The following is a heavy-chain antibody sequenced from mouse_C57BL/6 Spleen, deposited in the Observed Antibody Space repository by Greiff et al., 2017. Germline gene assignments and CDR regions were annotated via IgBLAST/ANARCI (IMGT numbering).Heavy chain of an antibody. J-gene: IGHJ4*01. D-gene: IGHD3-2*02. V-gene: IGHV1-85*01. CDR2: TYPRGGSN. Sequence: QVQLQQSGPELVKPGASVKLSCKASGYTFTSYGINWVKQRPGQGLEWLGWTYPRGGSNKYNEKFKSKATLTVDTSSSTAYMELNSLTCGVSAVYFVAKSRRLGGSYGLDYWGQGTSVTVSA. CDR1: GYTFTSYG. CDR3: AKSRRLGGSYGLDY.